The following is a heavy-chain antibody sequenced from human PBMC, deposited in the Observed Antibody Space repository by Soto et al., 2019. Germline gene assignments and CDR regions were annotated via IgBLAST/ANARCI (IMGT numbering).Heavy chain of an antibody. J-gene: IGHJ4*02. CDR2: ISSSSSYI. CDR1: GFTFSSYA. CDR3: AREVPNFDSGDYVDY. Sequence: GGSLRLSCAASGFTFSSYAMSWVRQAPGKGLEWVSAISSSSSYIYYADSVKGRFTTSRDNAKNSLYLQMNSLRAEDTAVYYCAREVPNFDSGDYVDYWGQGTLVTVSS. V-gene: IGHV3-21*01. D-gene: IGHD3-22*01.